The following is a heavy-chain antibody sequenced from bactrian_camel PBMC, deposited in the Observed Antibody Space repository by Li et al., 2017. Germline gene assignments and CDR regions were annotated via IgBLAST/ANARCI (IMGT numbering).Heavy chain of an antibody. CDR3: AAGVARGNGDPRFCDFTY. CDR1: GYSYSTEC. J-gene: IGHJ4*01. D-gene: IGHD2*01. Sequence: QVQLVESGGGSVQAGGSLRLSCAVSGYSYSTECMGWFRQAPGKEREGVAVIVSRGDLTYYADSVKGRFTISQDNADHSLFLQLNSLKSDDTAIYYCAAGVARGNGDPRFCDFTYWGLGTQVTVST. V-gene: IGHV3S1*01. CDR2: IVSRGDLT.